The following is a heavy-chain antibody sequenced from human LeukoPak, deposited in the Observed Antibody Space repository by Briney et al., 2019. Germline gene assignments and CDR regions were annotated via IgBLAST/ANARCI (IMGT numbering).Heavy chain of an antibody. CDR3: ARVRPLPYSSSWYYFDY. CDR1: GGSFSCYH. Sequence: PSETLLLTCASHGGSFSCYHWSRIRQPPAKGLERIGEINRNGSTNYNPSLKSRVTISVATSKYQFSLKLSSVTAADTAVYYCARVRPLPYSSSWYYFDYWGQGTLVTVSS. J-gene: IGHJ4*02. D-gene: IGHD6-13*01. CDR2: INRNGST. V-gene: IGHV4-34*01.